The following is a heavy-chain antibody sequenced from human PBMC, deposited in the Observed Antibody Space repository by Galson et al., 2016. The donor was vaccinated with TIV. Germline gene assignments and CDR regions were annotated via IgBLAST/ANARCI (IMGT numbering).Heavy chain of an antibody. CDR2: IYQSGST. J-gene: IGHJ6*03. CDR3: VRDRVEMVTTDFFYYYVDV. D-gene: IGHD5-24*01. V-gene: IGHV4-61*08. Sequence: TLSLTCSVSGGSLSSGGHYWSWIRQPPGRGLEWIGYIYQSGSTDYNPSLKSRVTISRDTSKNQLSLKLNSVTAADTAVYYCVRDRVEMVTTDFFYYYVDVWGKGTTVTVSS. CDR1: GGSLSSGGHY.